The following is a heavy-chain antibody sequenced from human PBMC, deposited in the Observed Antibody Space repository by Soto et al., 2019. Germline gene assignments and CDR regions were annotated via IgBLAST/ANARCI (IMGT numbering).Heavy chain of an antibody. Sequence: SETLSLTCAVYGGSFSGYYLSWIRQPPGKGLEWIGEINHSGSTNYNPSLKSRVTISVDTSKNQFSLKLSSVTAADTAVYYCARAPLGSSIRYYYYMDVWGKGTTVTVS. D-gene: IGHD6-6*01. J-gene: IGHJ6*03. CDR2: INHSGST. V-gene: IGHV4-34*01. CDR1: GGSFSGYY. CDR3: ARAPLGSSIRYYYYMDV.